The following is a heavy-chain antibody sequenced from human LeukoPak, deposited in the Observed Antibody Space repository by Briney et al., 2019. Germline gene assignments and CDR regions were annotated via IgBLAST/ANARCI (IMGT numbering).Heavy chain of an antibody. CDR3: TSLLQGYGMDV. V-gene: IGHV3-33*01. Sequence: GRSLRLSCAASGFTFISYGMQWVSQAPGKGREWVSVIWYDGSNTYYAESVKGRFTISRDNSKNTLYLQMNSLRAEDTAVYYCTSLLQGYGMDVWGKGTTVTVSS. J-gene: IGHJ6*04. D-gene: IGHD4-11*01. CDR2: IWYDGSNT. CDR1: GFTFISYG.